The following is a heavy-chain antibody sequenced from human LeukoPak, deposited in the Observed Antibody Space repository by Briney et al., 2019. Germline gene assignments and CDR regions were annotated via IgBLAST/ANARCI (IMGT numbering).Heavy chain of an antibody. D-gene: IGHD2-2*01. CDR1: GGTFSSYA. CDR3: ARVPLGYWSSTSCYDALFDY. V-gene: IGHV1-69*05. Sequence: GASVKVSCKASGGTFSSYAISWVRQAPGQGLEWMGRIIPIFGTANYAQKFQGRVTITTDESTSTAYMELSSLRSEDTAVYYCARVPLGYWSSTSCYDALFDYWGQGTLVTVSS. J-gene: IGHJ4*02. CDR2: IIPIFGTA.